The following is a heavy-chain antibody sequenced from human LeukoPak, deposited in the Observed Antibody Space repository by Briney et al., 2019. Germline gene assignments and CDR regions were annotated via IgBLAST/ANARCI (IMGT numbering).Heavy chain of an antibody. CDR2: ISGSGGAT. J-gene: IGHJ4*02. CDR3: AKGPNWGLGYYFDY. D-gene: IGHD7-27*01. Sequence: GGSLRLSCAASGFTFSNYAMNWVRQAPGKGLEWVSAISGSGGATYYADSVKGRFTISRDNPKNTLYLQMNSLRAEDTAIYYCAKGPNWGLGYYFDYWGQGTLVTVSS. CDR1: GFTFSNYA. V-gene: IGHV3-23*01.